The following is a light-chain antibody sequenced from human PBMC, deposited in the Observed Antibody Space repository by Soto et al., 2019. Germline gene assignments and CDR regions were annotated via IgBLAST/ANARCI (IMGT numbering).Light chain of an antibody. J-gene: IGKJ5*01. CDR3: QQYTSSPPIT. Sequence: EIVLTQSPGTLSLSPGERATLSCRASQSVSSRYLAWYQQKPGQAPRLLIYGASTRDVGIPDRFSGSGSGTDFTLTITRLEPEDFAVYYCQQYTSSPPITFGQGTRLEIK. V-gene: IGKV3-20*01. CDR2: GAS. CDR1: QSVSSRY.